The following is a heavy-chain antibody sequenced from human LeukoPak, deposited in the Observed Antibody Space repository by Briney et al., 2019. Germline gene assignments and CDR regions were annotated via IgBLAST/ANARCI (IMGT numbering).Heavy chain of an antibody. D-gene: IGHD2-2*01. CDR3: AKCKVPAATYYYYYYGMDV. CDR2: ISYDASNK. Sequence: GGSLRLSCAASGFTFSSYGMHWVRQAPGKGLEWVAVISYDASNKYYADSVKGRFTISRDNSKNTLYLQMNSLRAEDTAVYYCAKCKVPAATYYYYYYGMDVWGKGTTVTVSS. V-gene: IGHV3-30*18. J-gene: IGHJ6*04. CDR1: GFTFSSYG.